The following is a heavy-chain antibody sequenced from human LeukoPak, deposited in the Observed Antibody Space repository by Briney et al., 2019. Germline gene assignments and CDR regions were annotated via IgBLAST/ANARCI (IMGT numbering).Heavy chain of an antibody. CDR1: GYTFTSYG. CDR3: ARDPRQTYYYGSSGYYYSTVWFDP. CDR2: ISAYNGNT. Sequence: ASVKVSCKASGYTFTSYGISWVRQAPGQGLEWMGWISAYNGNTNYAQKLQGRVTMTTDTSTSTAYMELRSLRSDDTAVYYCARDPRQTYYYGSSGYYYSTVWFDPWGQGTLVTVSS. D-gene: IGHD3-22*01. V-gene: IGHV1-18*01. J-gene: IGHJ5*02.